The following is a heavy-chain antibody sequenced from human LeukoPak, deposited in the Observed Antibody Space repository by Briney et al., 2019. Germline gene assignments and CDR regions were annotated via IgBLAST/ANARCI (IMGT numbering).Heavy chain of an antibody. CDR1: GFTFDDYA. Sequence: PGGSLRLSCAASGFTFDDYAMHWVRQAPGKGLEWVSGISWNSGSIGYADSVKGRFTISRDNAKNSLYLQMNSLRAEDTALYYCAKENYYATSGMDVWGQGTTVTVS. J-gene: IGHJ6*02. V-gene: IGHV3-9*01. CDR2: ISWNSGSI. CDR3: AKENYYATSGMDV. D-gene: IGHD3-10*01.